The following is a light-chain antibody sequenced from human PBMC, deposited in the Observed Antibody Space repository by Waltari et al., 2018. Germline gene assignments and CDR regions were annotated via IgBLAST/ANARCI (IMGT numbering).Light chain of an antibody. CDR2: AAS. V-gene: IGKV3-15*01. J-gene: IGKJ1*01. CDR1: QNINSH. CDR3: QQYHNRWT. Sequence: EIVMTQSPATLSVSPGERATLSCRASQNINSHLAWYQQKPGQPPRLLVYAASARATGSPASVSGSGSETEFTLTISSLQSEDFALCYCQQYHNRWTFGQGTKVEIK.